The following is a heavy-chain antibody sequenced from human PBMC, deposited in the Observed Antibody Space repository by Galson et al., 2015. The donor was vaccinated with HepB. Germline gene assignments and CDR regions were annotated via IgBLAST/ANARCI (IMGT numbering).Heavy chain of an antibody. CDR1: GFTFSKHG. Sequence: SLRLSCAASGFTFSKHGMHWVRQAPGKGLEWVAVIWYDGSKEYYTDPVKGRFTISRDNSKNILHLQMNSLRSEDTAVNYCGRYSAGYGVDSWGEGTLVTVST. J-gene: IGHJ5*01. V-gene: IGHV3-33*01. CDR3: GRYSAGYGVDS. D-gene: IGHD5-12*01. CDR2: IWYDGSKE.